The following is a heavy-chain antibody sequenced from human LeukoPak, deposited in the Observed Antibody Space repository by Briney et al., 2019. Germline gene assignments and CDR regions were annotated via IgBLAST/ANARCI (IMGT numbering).Heavy chain of an antibody. CDR2: ISYDGSNK. CDR1: GFTFSSYA. CDR3: ARDRSQRAYSYGPDGE. Sequence: GRSLRLSCAASGFTFSSYAMHWVRQARGKGLEWVAVISYDGSNKFYADSVKGRFTISRDNSKNTLFLQMNSLRAEDTAVYYCARDRSQRAYSYGPDGEWGQGTLVTVSS. V-gene: IGHV3-30*01. D-gene: IGHD5-18*01. J-gene: IGHJ4*02.